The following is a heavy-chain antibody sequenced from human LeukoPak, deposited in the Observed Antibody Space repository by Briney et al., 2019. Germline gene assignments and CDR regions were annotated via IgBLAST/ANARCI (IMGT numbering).Heavy chain of an antibody. Sequence: GGSLRLSCAASGFTFSSYEMNWVRQAPGKGLEWVSYISSSGSTIYYADSVKGRFTISRDNAKNSLYLQMNSLRAEDTAVYYCARGYGSGSYYYYYGMDVWGKGTTVTVSS. D-gene: IGHD3-10*01. CDR3: ARGYGSGSYYYYYGMDV. V-gene: IGHV3-48*03. J-gene: IGHJ6*04. CDR1: GFTFSSYE. CDR2: ISSSGSTI.